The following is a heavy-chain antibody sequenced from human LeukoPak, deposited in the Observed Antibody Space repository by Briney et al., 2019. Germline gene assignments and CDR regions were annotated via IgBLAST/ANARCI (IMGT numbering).Heavy chain of an antibody. D-gene: IGHD3-3*01. V-gene: IGHV4-4*07. CDR3: ARGLKDDFWSGYFRFDY. Sequence: SETLSLTCTVSGGSISSYYWSWIRQPAGKGLEWIGRIYTSGSINYNPSLKRRVTISVDTSKNQFSLSLTSVTAADTAIYYCARGLKDDFWSGYFRFDYWGQGTLVTVSS. CDR2: IYTSGSI. CDR1: GGSISSYY. J-gene: IGHJ4*02.